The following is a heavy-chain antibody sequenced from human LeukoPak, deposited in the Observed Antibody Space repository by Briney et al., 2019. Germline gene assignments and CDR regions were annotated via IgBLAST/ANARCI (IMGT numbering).Heavy chain of an antibody. CDR3: AKVGWFGSPPGY. CDR2: ISGSGGST. D-gene: IGHD3-10*01. J-gene: IGHJ4*02. Sequence: ETLSLTCAVFGGSFSGYYWSWIRQPPGKGLEWVSAISGSGGSTYYADSVKGRFTISRDNSKNTLYLQMNSLRAEDTAVYYCAKVGWFGSPPGYWGQGTLVTVSS. CDR1: GGSFSGYY. V-gene: IGHV3-23*01.